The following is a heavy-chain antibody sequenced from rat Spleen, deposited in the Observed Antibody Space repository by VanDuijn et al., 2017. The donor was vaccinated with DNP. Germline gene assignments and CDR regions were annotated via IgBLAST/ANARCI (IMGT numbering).Heavy chain of an antibody. CDR3: AKAGGYSPWYFDY. V-gene: IGHV1-43*01. CDR2: IYTGSGGT. J-gene: IGHJ2*01. Sequence: QVQLQQSGAELAKPGSSVKISCRASGYTFTSYFISWIKQTTGQGLEYIGYIYTGSGGTNYNEKFKGKATLTVDKSSSTAFMQLSSLTPDDSAVYYCAKAGGYSPWYFDYWGQGVMVTVSS. CDR1: GYTFTSYF. D-gene: IGHD1-11*01.